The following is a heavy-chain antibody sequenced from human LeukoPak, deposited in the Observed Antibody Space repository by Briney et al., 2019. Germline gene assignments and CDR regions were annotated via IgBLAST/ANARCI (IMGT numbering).Heavy chain of an antibody. V-gene: IGHV4-39*01. D-gene: IGHD1-26*01. J-gene: IGHJ4*02. CDR1: GGSISSSTYY. CDR2: IFYTGST. CDR3: ARLDVGASPPFDY. Sequence: SETLSLTCTVSGGSISSSTYYWGWIRQPPGEGLEWIGSIFYTGSTYYNPSLKSRVTISVDTSKNQFSLTLRSVTAADTAVNYCARLDVGASPPFDYWGQGALVTVSS.